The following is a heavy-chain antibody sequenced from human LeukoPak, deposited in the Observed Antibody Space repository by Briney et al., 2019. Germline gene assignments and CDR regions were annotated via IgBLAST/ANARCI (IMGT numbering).Heavy chain of an antibody. CDR2: IYPGDSDI. J-gene: IGHJ6*03. V-gene: IGHV5-51*01. D-gene: IGHD2-2*01. CDR1: GYNFTNYW. CDR3: ARQVVPAAPDYYYYTDV. Sequence: GESLKISCKASGYNFTNYWIGWVRQMPGKGLEWMGIIYPGDSDIRYSPSFQGQVTISADKSFNTAYLQWSSLKASDTALYYCARQVVPAAPDYYYYTDVWGKGTTLTVSS.